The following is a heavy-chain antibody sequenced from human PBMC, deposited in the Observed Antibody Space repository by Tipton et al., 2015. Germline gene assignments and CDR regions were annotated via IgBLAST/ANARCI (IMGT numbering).Heavy chain of an antibody. Sequence: SLRLSCGASGLTVSHNYMSWVRQAPGKGLEWVSVMYSGGGTKYADSVKGRFTISRGNFKNTLDLQMNSLRVEDTAIYYCVRERNSGYEFDYWGQGTRVTVSS. CDR1: GLTVSHNY. CDR3: VRERNSGYEFDY. CDR2: MYSGGGT. J-gene: IGHJ4*02. D-gene: IGHD5-12*01. V-gene: IGHV3-53*01.